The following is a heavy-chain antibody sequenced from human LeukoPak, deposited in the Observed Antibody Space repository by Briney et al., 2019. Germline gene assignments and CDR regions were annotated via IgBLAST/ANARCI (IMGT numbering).Heavy chain of an antibody. CDR3: AKPLSSRTGHFDY. Sequence: GGSLRLSCAASGFTFSSYAMSWVRQAPGKGLEWVSAISGSGGSTYYADSVRGRFTISRDNSKNTLYLQMNSLRAEDTAVYYCAKPLSSRTGHFDYWGQGTLVTVSS. D-gene: IGHD2-2*01. J-gene: IGHJ4*02. CDR2: ISGSGGST. CDR1: GFTFSSYA. V-gene: IGHV3-23*01.